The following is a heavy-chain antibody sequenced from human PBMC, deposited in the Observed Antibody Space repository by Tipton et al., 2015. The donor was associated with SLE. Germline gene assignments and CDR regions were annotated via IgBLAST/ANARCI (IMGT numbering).Heavy chain of an antibody. Sequence: GLVKPSETLSLTCNVSGGSISSSSYYWGWIRQPPGKGLEWIGSIYYSGSTNYNPSLKSRVTISVDTSKNQFSLKLSSVTAADTAVYYCARALIGGDWYFDLWGRGTLVTVSS. CDR2: IYYSGST. J-gene: IGHJ2*01. V-gene: IGHV4-39*07. CDR1: GGSISSSSYY. CDR3: ARALIGGDWYFDL. D-gene: IGHD3-16*01.